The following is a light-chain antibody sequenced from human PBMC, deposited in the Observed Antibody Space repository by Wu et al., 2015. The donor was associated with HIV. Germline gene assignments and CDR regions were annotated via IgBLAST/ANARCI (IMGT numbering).Light chain of an antibody. CDR2: GAS. CDR3: QHYGTSPQVT. Sequence: EIVMTQSPATLSVSPGERATLSCRASQSVSSNLAWYQQKPGQAPRLLIYGASSRATGIPDRFSGSASGRDFTLTINRLDTEDFAVYYCQHYGTSPQVTFGGGTKVEIK. V-gene: IGKV3-20*01. CDR1: QSVSSN. J-gene: IGKJ4*01.